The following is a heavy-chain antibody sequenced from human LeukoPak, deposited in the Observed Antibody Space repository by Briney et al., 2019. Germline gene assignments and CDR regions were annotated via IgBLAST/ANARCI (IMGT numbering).Heavy chain of an antibody. CDR2: INPSGGST. V-gene: IGHV1-46*01. J-gene: IGHJ4*02. Sequence: ASVKVSCKASGYTFTSYYMHWVRQTPGQGLEWMGIINPSGGSTSYAQKFQGRVTMTRDTSTSTVYMELSSLRSEDTAVYYCAGEAVAGLHGFDYWGQGTLLTVSS. CDR3: AGEAVAGLHGFDY. CDR1: GYTFTSYY. D-gene: IGHD6-19*01.